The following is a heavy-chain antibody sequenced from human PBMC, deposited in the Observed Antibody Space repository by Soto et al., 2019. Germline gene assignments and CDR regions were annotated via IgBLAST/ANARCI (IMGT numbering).Heavy chain of an antibody. CDR2: ISGSGGST. V-gene: IGHV3-23*01. D-gene: IGHD2-21*02. J-gene: IGHJ3*02. CDR3: AKDLAYCGGDCYENAFDI. CDR1: GFTFSSYA. Sequence: PGGSLRLSCVASGFTFSSYAMSWVRQAPGKGLEWVSAISGSGGSTYYADSVKGRFTISRDNSKNTLYLQMNSLRAEDTAVYYCAKDLAYCGGDCYENAFDIWGQGTMVTVS.